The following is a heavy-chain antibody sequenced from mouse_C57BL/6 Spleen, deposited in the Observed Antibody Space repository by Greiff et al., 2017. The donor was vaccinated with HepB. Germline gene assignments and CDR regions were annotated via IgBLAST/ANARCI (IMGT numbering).Heavy chain of an antibody. CDR3: ASSNYYGSSYWYFDV. J-gene: IGHJ1*03. CDR2: INPNNGGT. V-gene: IGHV1-26*01. CDR1: GYTFTDYY. D-gene: IGHD1-1*01. Sequence: VQLQQSGPELVKPGASVKISCKASGYTFTDYYMNWVKQSHGKSLEWIGDINPNNGGTSYNQKFKGKATLTVDKSSSTAYMELRSLTSEDSAVYYCASSNYYGSSYWYFDVWGTGTTVTVSS.